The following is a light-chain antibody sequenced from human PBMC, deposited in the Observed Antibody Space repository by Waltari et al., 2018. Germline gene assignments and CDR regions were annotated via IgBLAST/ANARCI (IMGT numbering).Light chain of an antibody. Sequence: DIQMTQSPPSLSTSVGDRVTITCRASRGIDSYLNWYQQRPGRAPKLLIYDASTLQREVPTRFSGGGIGTDFTLTINNLQPEDFATYFYQQSYSPPFTFGQGTRLEI. J-gene: IGKJ5*01. CDR2: DAS. CDR1: RGIDSY. CDR3: QQSYSPPFT. V-gene: IGKV1-39*01.